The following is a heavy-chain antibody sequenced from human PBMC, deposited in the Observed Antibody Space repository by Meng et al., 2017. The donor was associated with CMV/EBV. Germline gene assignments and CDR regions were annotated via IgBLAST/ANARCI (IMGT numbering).Heavy chain of an antibody. Sequence: GGSLRLSCAASGFTFSGSAMHWVRQASGKGLEWVGRIRSKANSYATAYAASVKGRFTISRDDSKNTAYLQMNSLKTEDTAVYYCTRRLMSRGGLIDYWGQGTLVTV. D-gene: IGHD5/OR15-5a*01. J-gene: IGHJ4*02. CDR3: TRRLMSRGGLIDY. V-gene: IGHV3-73*01. CDR1: GFTFSGSA. CDR2: IRSKANSYAT.